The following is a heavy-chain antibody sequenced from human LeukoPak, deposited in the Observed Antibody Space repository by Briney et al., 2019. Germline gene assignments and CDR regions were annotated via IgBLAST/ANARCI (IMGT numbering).Heavy chain of an antibody. D-gene: IGHD3-10*01. CDR3: AKGRDIREASGSYHKSPLDY. CDR1: GFTLGSYT. V-gene: IGHV3-23*01. J-gene: IGHJ4*02. CDR2: LRGAGITT. Sequence: GGSLKLSCAASGFTLGSYTMSWVRQAPRNGLEWGTGLRGAGITTYYADSVKGRFTISKDNSKNTLYLQMNSLGAEDTAVYYCAKGRDIREASGSYHKSPLDYWRQGTLVTVSS.